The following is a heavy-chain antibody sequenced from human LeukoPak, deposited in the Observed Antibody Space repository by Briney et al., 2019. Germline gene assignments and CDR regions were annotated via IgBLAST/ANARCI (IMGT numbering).Heavy chain of an antibody. CDR1: GFSLTRYY. Sequence: PGGSLRLSCAASGFSLTRYYMRWVRQAPGKGLEGVSFIYRDGRSYPAESVERRFSISRDDSKNTVFLQMNNLRVEDTAVYYCAREPAIMRLTYYYYYFDVWGKGTSVTVSS. V-gene: IGHV3-53*01. CDR2: IYRDGRS. J-gene: IGHJ6*03. CDR3: AREPAIMRLTYYYYYFDV. D-gene: IGHD2-2*01.